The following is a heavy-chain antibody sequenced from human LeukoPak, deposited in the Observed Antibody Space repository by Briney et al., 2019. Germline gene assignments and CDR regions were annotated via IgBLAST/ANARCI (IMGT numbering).Heavy chain of an antibody. V-gene: IGHV4-34*01. D-gene: IGHD5-12*01. CDR1: GGPFSGYS. J-gene: IGHJ4*02. CDR2: VNHSGST. Sequence: SETLSLTCAVHGGPFSGYSWNWIRQPPGMGLEWIGEVNHSGSTNYNPSLKSRATISVDTAKNQFSLKLSSVTAADTSVYYCARGGYSGYRSRFDYWGQGTLVTVSS. CDR3: ARGGYSGYRSRFDY.